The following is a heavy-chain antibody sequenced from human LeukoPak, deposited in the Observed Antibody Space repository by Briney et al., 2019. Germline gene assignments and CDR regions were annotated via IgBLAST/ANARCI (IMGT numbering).Heavy chain of an antibody. CDR2: IYSDNT. J-gene: IGHJ4*02. Sequence: SGGSLRFSCTVSGFTVSGNSMSWVRQAPGKGLEWVSFIYSDNTHYSDSVKGRFTISRDNSKNTLYLQMNSLRAEDTAVYYCAKASAMIVVVSKHFDYWGQGTLVTVSS. CDR1: GFTVSGNS. V-gene: IGHV3-53*01. D-gene: IGHD3-22*01. CDR3: AKASAMIVVVSKHFDY.